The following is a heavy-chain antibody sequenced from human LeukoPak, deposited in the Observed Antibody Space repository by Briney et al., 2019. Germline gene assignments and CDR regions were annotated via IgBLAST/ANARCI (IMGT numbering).Heavy chain of an antibody. CDR3: ARDIVVATGFYYYYMDV. Sequence: GGSLRLSCAASGFTFSSYAMSWVRQAPGKGLEWVSSISSSSSYIYYADSVKGRFTISRDNAKNSLYLQMNSLRAEDTAVYYCARDIVVATGFYYYYMDVWGKGTTVTVSS. D-gene: IGHD2-21*01. CDR1: GFTFSSYA. V-gene: IGHV3-21*01. CDR2: ISSSSSYI. J-gene: IGHJ6*03.